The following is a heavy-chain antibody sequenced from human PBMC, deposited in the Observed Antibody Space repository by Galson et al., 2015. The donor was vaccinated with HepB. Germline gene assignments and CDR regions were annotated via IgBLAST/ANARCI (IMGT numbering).Heavy chain of an antibody. Sequence: SLRLSCAASGFTFSSYSMNWVRQAPGKGLEWVSSISSSSSYIYYADSVKGRFTISRDNAKNSLYLQMNSLRAEDTAVYYCARGFGSSWCHFDYWGQGTLVTVSS. D-gene: IGHD6-13*01. CDR3: ARGFGSSWCHFDY. CDR2: ISSSSSYI. V-gene: IGHV3-21*01. CDR1: GFTFSSYS. J-gene: IGHJ4*02.